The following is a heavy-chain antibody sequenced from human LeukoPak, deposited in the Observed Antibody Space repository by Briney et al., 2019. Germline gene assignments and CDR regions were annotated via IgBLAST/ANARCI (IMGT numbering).Heavy chain of an antibody. V-gene: IGHV3-48*04. D-gene: IGHD4-11*01. J-gene: IGHJ3*02. Sequence: PGGSLRLSCAASGFTFSSYSMNWVHQAPGKGLEYVSYISSGSGTIYYADSVKGRFTISRDNAKNSLYLQMNSLSAEDTAVYYCARAQKYSYDAFDIWGQGTMVIVSS. CDR3: ARAQKYSYDAFDI. CDR2: ISSGSGTI. CDR1: GFTFSSYS.